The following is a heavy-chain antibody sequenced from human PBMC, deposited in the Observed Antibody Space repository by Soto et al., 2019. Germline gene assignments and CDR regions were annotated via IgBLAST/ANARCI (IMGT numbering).Heavy chain of an antibody. J-gene: IGHJ5*02. CDR3: ARLDLRGNWFDP. Sequence: GESLKICCKGCGYSFTSYWIGWVRQMPGKGLEWMGIIYPGYSDTRYSPSFQGQVTISADKSISTADLQWSSLKASDTAMYYCARLDLRGNWFDPWGQGTLVTVSS. D-gene: IGHD3-10*01. CDR2: IYPGYSDT. CDR1: GYSFTSYW. V-gene: IGHV5-51*01.